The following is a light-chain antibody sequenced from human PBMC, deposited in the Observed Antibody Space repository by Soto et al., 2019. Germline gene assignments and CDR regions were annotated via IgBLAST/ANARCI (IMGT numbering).Light chain of an antibody. CDR1: QDIGSY. V-gene: IGKV3-20*01. J-gene: IGKJ5*01. Sequence: TQSPSSVSASVVDRVTVTCRASQDIGSYLAWYQQKPGQAPRLLIYGTSSRATGIPDRFSGSGSGTDFTLTISRLEPEDFAVYYCQQYGNSPITFGQGTRLEIK. CDR2: GTS. CDR3: QQYGNSPIT.